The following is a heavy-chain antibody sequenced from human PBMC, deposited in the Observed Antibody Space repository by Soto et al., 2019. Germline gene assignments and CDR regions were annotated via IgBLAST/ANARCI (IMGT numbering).Heavy chain of an antibody. Sequence: EVQLVESGGGLVKPGGSLSLSCAASGFSFSDYTMTWVRRAPGRGPGWVSSISRSSNYIHNADSVKGRFTISRDNAKNSLYLQMNSLRAEDTAVYYCAREKGYCTNGVCYRDYYGMDVWGQGTTVTVSS. CDR1: GFSFSDYT. J-gene: IGHJ6*02. D-gene: IGHD2-8*01. V-gene: IGHV3-21*01. CDR3: AREKGYCTNGVCYRDYYGMDV. CDR2: ISRSSNYI.